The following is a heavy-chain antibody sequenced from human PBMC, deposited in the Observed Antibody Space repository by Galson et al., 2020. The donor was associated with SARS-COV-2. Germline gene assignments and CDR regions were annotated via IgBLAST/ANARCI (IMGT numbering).Heavy chain of an antibody. CDR3: AREGPRGWLRPQVGYFDY. CDR2: IYYSGST. V-gene: IGHV4-59*01. J-gene: IGHJ4*02. D-gene: IGHD5-12*01. Sequence: ETSETLSLTCTVSGGSISSYYWSWIRQPPGKGLEWIGYIYYSGSTNYNPSLKSRVTISVDTSKNQFSLKLSSVTAADTAVYYCAREGPRGWLRPQVGYFDYWGQGTLVTVSS. CDR1: GGSISSYY.